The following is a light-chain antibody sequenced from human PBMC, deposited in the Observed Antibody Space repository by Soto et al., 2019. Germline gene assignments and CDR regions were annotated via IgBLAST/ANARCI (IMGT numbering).Light chain of an antibody. CDR2: GAS. J-gene: IGKJ1*01. CDR1: QSVSSN. Sequence: EIVMTQSPATLSVCPGERATLSCRASQSVSSNLAWYQQKPGQAPRLLMYGASTRVTGIPARFSGSGSGTEFTLTISSLQSEDFAVYYCQQYNNWPPKTFGQGTKVDI. V-gene: IGKV3-15*01. CDR3: QQYNNWPPKT.